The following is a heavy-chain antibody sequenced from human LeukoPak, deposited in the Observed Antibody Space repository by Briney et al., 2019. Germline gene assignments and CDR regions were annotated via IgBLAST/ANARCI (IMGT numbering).Heavy chain of an antibody. J-gene: IGHJ2*01. CDR2: IYYSGST. V-gene: IGHV4-39*07. Sequence: SETLSLTCTVSGGSISSSSYYWGWIRQPPGKGLEWIGTIYYSGSTYYNPSLKSRVTISVDTSKNQFSLKLSSVTAADTAVYYCARDRYTVVSWYFDLWGRGTLVTVSS. CDR3: ARDRYTVVSWYFDL. CDR1: GGSISSSSYY. D-gene: IGHD4-23*01.